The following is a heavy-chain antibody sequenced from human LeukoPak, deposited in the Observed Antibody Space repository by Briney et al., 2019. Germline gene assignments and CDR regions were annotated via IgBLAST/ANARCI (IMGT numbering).Heavy chain of an antibody. Sequence: GGSLRLSCAASGFTFSPYWMSWVRQAPGKGLEWVANIKQDGSEKYYVDSVKGRFTISRDNAKNSLYLQMNSLRAEDVAMYYCARDSAGNDYWGQGTLVTVSS. CDR2: IKQDGSEK. CDR1: GFTFSPYW. D-gene: IGHD6-13*01. V-gene: IGHV3-7*01. J-gene: IGHJ4*02. CDR3: ARDSAGNDY.